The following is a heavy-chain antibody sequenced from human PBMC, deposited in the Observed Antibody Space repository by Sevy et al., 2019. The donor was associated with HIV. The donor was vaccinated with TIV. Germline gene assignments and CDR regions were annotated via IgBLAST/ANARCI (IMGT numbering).Heavy chain of an antibody. Sequence: ASVKDSCKASGGTFSSYAISWVRQAPGQGLEWMGGIIPIFGTANYAQKFQGRVTITADESTSTAYMELSSLRSEDTAVYYCARVGRRKNPSRPEYYFDYWGQGTLVTVSS. CDR1: GGTFSSYA. D-gene: IGHD6-6*01. J-gene: IGHJ4*02. CDR3: ARVGRRKNPSRPEYYFDY. V-gene: IGHV1-69*13. CDR2: IIPIFGTA.